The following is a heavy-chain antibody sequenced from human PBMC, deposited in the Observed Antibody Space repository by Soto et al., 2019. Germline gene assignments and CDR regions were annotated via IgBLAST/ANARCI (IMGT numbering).Heavy chain of an antibody. Sequence: ASVKVSCKASGYTFTDYYMHWVRQAPGQGLEWMGWINPNSGGTNYAQKFQGRVTMTRDTSISTAYMELNRLRSDDTAVYYCARDQSPSSGWPGMDVWGQGTTVTVSS. J-gene: IGHJ6*02. D-gene: IGHD6-19*01. CDR3: ARDQSPSSGWPGMDV. CDR1: GYTFTDYY. CDR2: INPNSGGT. V-gene: IGHV1-2*02.